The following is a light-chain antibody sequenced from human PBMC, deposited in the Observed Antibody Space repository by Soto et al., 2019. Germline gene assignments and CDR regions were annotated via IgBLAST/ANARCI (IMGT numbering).Light chain of an antibody. CDR3: QHSVSSPLVT. J-gene: IGKJ5*01. CDR1: QSVSSSY. Sequence: EIVLTQSPGTLSLSPGERATLSCRASQSVSSSYLAWYQQKPGQAPRLLIYGASSRATGIPDRFSGSGSGTDFTLTINRLEPEDFAVYYCQHSVSSPLVTFGQGTRLEIK. CDR2: GAS. V-gene: IGKV3-20*01.